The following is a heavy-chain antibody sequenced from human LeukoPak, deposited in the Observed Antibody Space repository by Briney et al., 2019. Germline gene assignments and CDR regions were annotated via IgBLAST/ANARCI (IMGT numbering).Heavy chain of an antibody. CDR3: GGFGYEAAVDL. V-gene: IGHV3-7*01. CDR2: INPTGRET. CDR1: GFTFSTYW. Sequence: GGSLRLSCAVSGFTFSTYWMTWVRQAPGQGPEWLANINPTGRETFYVDPVKGRFTISRDNAKNLLYLQMSSLRGEDTAVYYCGGFGYEAAVDLWGQGTLVTVSS. J-gene: IGHJ4*02. D-gene: IGHD6-13*01.